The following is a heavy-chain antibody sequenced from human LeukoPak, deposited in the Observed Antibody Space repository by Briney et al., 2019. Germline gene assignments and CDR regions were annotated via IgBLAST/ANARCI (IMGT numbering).Heavy chain of an antibody. Sequence: PGGSLRLSCAAPGFTFSSYAMSWVRQAPGKGLQWVSGISGSGGSTYYADSVKGRFTISRDNSKNTLSLQMNSLRAEDTAVYYCAKDGGIAAAGTSVYFDYWGQGTLVTVSS. CDR2: ISGSGGST. D-gene: IGHD6-13*01. CDR3: AKDGGIAAAGTSVYFDY. CDR1: GFTFSSYA. V-gene: IGHV3-23*01. J-gene: IGHJ4*02.